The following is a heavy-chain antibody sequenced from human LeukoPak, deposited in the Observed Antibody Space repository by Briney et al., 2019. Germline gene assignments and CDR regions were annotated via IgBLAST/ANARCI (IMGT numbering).Heavy chain of an antibody. CDR2: IYHSGST. CDR1: GYSISSGYY. D-gene: IGHD3-22*01. CDR3: ARQVASGYYPLDY. J-gene: IGHJ4*02. Sequence: SETLSLTCTVSGYSISSGYYWGWIRQPPGKGLEWIGSIYHSGSTYYNPSLKSRVTISVDTSKNQFSLKLSSVTAADTAVYYCARQVASGYYPLDYWGQGTLVTVSS. V-gene: IGHV4-38-2*02.